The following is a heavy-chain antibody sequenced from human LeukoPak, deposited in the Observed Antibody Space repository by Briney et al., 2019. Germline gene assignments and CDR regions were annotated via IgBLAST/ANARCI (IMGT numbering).Heavy chain of an antibody. J-gene: IGHJ2*01. D-gene: IGHD3-16*02. Sequence: ASVKVSCKASGYTFTSYAMHWVRQAPGQRLEWMGWINAGNGNTKYSQKFQGRVTITRDTSASTAYMELSSLRSEDTAVYYCVRGGGYDYVWGSYRFSGDFDLWGRGTLVTVSS. CDR2: INAGNGNT. V-gene: IGHV1-3*01. CDR1: GYTFTSYA. CDR3: VRGGGYDYVWGSYRFSGDFDL.